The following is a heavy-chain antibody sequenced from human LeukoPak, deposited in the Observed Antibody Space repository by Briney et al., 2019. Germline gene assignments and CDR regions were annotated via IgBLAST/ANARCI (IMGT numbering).Heavy chain of an antibody. D-gene: IGHD3-3*01. Sequence: GASVKLSCKVSGYTRTELAMHWVRQAPGKGLEWMGGFDPEDGETIYAQKFQGRVTMTEDTSTDTAYMELSSLRSEDTAVYYCATDSRSGLYYYYGMDVWGQGTTVTVSS. CDR1: GYTRTELA. J-gene: IGHJ6*02. V-gene: IGHV1-24*01. CDR3: ATDSRSGLYYYYGMDV. CDR2: FDPEDGET.